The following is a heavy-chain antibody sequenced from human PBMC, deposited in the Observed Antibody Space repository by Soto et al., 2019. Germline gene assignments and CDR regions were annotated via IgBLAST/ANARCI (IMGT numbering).Heavy chain of an antibody. D-gene: IGHD3-9*01. V-gene: IGHV2-5*02. Sequence: QITLKESGPTLVKPTQTLTLTCTFSGFSLRTSEVGVGWIRQPPGKALEWLALIYWDDDKRYSTSLKSRLTITKDTSKTQVFLTMTNMDPVDTATYYCAHRFDWYYFNFWGQGTLVTVSS. CDR1: GFSLRTSEVG. CDR2: IYWDDDK. J-gene: IGHJ4*02. CDR3: AHRFDWYYFNF.